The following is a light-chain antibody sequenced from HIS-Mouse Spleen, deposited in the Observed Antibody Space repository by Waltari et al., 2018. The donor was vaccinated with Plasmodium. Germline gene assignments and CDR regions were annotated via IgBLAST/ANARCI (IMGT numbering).Light chain of an antibody. CDR2: EVS. CDR1: RSELGRYQH. Sequence: QSALTQAPSASGSPGPSVTIPHTGTRSELGRYQHVSWYQQHPVKTPKLMIYEVSKRPSGVPDRFSGSKSGNTASLTVSGLQAEDEADYYCSSYAGSNNLVFGGGTKLTVL. J-gene: IGLJ2*01. CDR3: SSYAGSNNLV. V-gene: IGLV2-8*01.